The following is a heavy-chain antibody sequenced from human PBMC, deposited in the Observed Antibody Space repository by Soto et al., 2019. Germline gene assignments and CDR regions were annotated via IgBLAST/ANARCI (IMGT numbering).Heavy chain of an antibody. CDR2: IIPIFGTA. CDR3: ARDHRSQVRGVITFDY. D-gene: IGHD3-10*01. V-gene: IGHV1-69*01. Sequence: QVQLVQSGAEVKKPGSSVKVSCKASGGTFSSYAISWVRQAPGQGLEWMGGIIPIFGTANYAQKFQGRVTITADESTSTAYMELSSLRSEDTAVYYCARDHRSQVRGVITFDYWGQGTLVTVSS. CDR1: GGTFSSYA. J-gene: IGHJ4*02.